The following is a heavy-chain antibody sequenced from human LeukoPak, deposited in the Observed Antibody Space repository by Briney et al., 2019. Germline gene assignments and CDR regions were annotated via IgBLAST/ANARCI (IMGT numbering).Heavy chain of an antibody. V-gene: IGHV4-4*09. Sequence: SETLSLTCTVSGGSISSYFWSWIRQPPGKELEWIGYIYSSGSTSYNPSLKSRVIISVDTSKNQFSLKLTSVTAADTAVYYCARGGSRVFDFWGQEPWSPSPQ. CDR2: IYSSGST. CDR3: ARGGSRVFDF. D-gene: IGHD2-2*01. J-gene: IGHJ4*01. CDR1: GGSISSYF.